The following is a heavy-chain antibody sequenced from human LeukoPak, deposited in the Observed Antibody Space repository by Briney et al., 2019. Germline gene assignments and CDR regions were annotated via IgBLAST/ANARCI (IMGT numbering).Heavy chain of an antibody. J-gene: IGHJ4*02. V-gene: IGHV3-23*01. CDR3: AKDQYYYGSGRADY. Sequence: GGSLRLSCAASGFTFSSYAMSWVRQAPGKGLEWVSAISGSGGSTHYADSVKGRFTISRDNSKNTLYLQMNSLRAEDTAVYYCAKDQYYYGSGRADYWGQGTLVTVSS. CDR2: ISGSGGST. D-gene: IGHD3-10*01. CDR1: GFTFSSYA.